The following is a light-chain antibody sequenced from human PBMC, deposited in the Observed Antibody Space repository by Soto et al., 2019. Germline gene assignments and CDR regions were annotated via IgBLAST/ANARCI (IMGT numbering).Light chain of an antibody. V-gene: IGLV2-14*01. CDR1: SSDVGRYNY. CDR2: DVN. J-gene: IGLJ2*01. Sequence: QSALTQPASVSGSPGQSITISCTGTSSDVGRYNYVSWYQQHPGKAPKLMIYDVNNRPSGVSNRFSGSKSGNTASLTISGLQAEEEADYYCSSYTSSSTRVVFGGGTKVTVL. CDR3: SSYTSSSTRVV.